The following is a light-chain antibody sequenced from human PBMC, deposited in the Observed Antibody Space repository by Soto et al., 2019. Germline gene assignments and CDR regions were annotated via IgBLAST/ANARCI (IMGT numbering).Light chain of an antibody. CDR1: QSVSGW. Sequence: DIQMTQSPSTLSASVGDTVTVTCRASQSVSGWLAWYQQKPGEAPKLLIYAASSLQSGVPLRFSGGGSGTDFTLTISSLQPEDFATYFCQQSYSSPTFGQGTRLEIK. J-gene: IGKJ5*01. V-gene: IGKV1-39*01. CDR3: QQSYSSPT. CDR2: AAS.